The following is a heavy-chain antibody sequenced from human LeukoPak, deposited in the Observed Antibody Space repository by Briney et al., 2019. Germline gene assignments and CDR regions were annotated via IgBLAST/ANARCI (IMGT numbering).Heavy chain of an antibody. V-gene: IGHV3-33*06. CDR1: GFTFSSYG. Sequence: GGSLRLSCAASGFTFSSYGMHWVRQAPGKGLEWVAVIWYDGSNKYYADSVKGRFTISKDNSKNTVYLQMSSLRVDDTAVYYCAKAASSSWPSYYYGMDVWGQGTTVIVSS. CDR2: IWYDGSNK. CDR3: AKAASSSWPSYYYGMDV. D-gene: IGHD6-13*01. J-gene: IGHJ6*02.